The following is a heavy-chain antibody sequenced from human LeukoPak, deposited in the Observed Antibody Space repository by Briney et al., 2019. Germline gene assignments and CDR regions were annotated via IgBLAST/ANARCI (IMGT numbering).Heavy chain of an antibody. CDR3: ARQSLIVSPFDP. Sequence: GGSLRLSCAASGFTVSSNYMSWVRQALGKGLEWVSVIYSGGSTYYADSVKGRFTISRDNSKNTLYLQMNSLRAEDTAVYYCARQSLIVSPFDPWGQGTLVTVSS. CDR2: IYSGGST. D-gene: IGHD3-22*01. CDR1: GFTVSSNY. V-gene: IGHV3-66*04. J-gene: IGHJ5*02.